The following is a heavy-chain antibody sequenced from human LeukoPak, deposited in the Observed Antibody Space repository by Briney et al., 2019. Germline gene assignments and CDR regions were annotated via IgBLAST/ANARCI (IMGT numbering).Heavy chain of an antibody. CDR2: ISSSSSTI. D-gene: IGHD6-13*01. CDR1: GFTFSSYS. V-gene: IGHV3-48*01. J-gene: IGHJ4*02. CDR3: ARDPDELAAAPDY. Sequence: GGSLRLSCAASGFTFSSYSMNWVRQAPGKGLEWVSYISSSSSTIYYADSVKGRFTISRDNAKNSLYLQMNSLRAEDTAAYYCARDPDELAAAPDYWGQGTLVTVSS.